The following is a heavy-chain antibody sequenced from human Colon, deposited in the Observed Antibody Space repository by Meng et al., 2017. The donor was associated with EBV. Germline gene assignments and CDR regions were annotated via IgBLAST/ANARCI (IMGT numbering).Heavy chain of an antibody. CDR3: ARDQIGGDGWFDP. J-gene: IGHJ5*02. V-gene: IGHV4-30-4*01. Sequence: HPHESGPGLVRPSQPPSLPSAVSGGSITSGGYYWTWIRQPPGKGLEWIGYIFYTGSTYYHPSLKSRVTISLDTSKNQFSLKLSSVTAADTAVYYCARDQIGGDGWFDPWGRGTLVTVSS. CDR2: IFYTGST. D-gene: IGHD3-10*01. CDR1: GGSITSGGYY.